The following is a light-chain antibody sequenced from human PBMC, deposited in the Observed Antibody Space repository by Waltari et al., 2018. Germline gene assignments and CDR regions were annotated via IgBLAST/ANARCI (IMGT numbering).Light chain of an antibody. CDR3: QQYSAYPST. Sequence: DIQMTQSPSTLSASVGDRVTFTCRASQGINNSLAWFQQKPGKAPQSLIYGASSLESGVPSRFSGSGSGTDFTLTINSLQPDDFATYYCQQYSAYPSTFGQGTRLEI. J-gene: IGKJ5*01. CDR1: QGINNS. CDR2: GAS. V-gene: IGKV1-16*01.